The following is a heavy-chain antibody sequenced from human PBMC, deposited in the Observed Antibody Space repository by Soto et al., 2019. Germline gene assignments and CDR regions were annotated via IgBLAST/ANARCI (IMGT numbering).Heavy chain of an antibody. D-gene: IGHD1-26*01. CDR3: ARGAGGWEFDY. CDR1: GFTFSNYG. V-gene: IGHV3-33*01. J-gene: IGHJ4*02. Sequence: QVQMVESGGGVVQPGRSLRLSCTASGFTFSNYGLHWVRQAPGKGLEWVAVIYSDGRNINYADSVKGRFTISRDNSKNSLYLQMSSLRAEDTAVYFCARGAGGWEFDYWGQGTLVTVSS. CDR2: IYSDGRNI.